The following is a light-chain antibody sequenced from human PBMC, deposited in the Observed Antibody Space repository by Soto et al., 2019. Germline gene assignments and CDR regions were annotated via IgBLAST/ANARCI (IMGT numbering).Light chain of an antibody. V-gene: IGKV3-11*01. J-gene: IGKJ1*01. CDR1: QSVGSN. CDR2: DAS. Sequence: ETVLTQSPATLSLSPGERATLSCRASQSVGSNLAWYQQKPGQAPRLLIYDASNRATGIPGRFSGSGSGTDFTLTISSLEPEDFAVYYCQHRSNWPWTFGQGTKVEIK. CDR3: QHRSNWPWT.